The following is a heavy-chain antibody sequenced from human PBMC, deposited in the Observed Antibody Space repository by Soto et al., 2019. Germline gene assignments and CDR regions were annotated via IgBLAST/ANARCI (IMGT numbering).Heavy chain of an antibody. V-gene: IGHV1-69*01. CDR3: ATVATGDFGDFEL. D-gene: IGHD7-27*01. CDR1: GGTFRKFA. Sequence: QVQLVQSGAEVKKPGSSVKVSCKVYGGTFRKFAVSWVRQAPGQGLEWMGGVVPMFRTPNYAQKFQGRVTITADEATSTAYMALRSMRSEYTAVYYCATVATGDFGDFELWGRGTLVTVSS. CDR2: VVPMFRTP. J-gene: IGHJ2*01.